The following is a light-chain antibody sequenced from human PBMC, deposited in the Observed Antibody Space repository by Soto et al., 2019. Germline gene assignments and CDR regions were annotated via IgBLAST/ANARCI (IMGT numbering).Light chain of an antibody. CDR1: QSISSY. V-gene: IGKV1-39*01. CDR2: AAS. Sequence: DIQMTQSPSSLSASVGDRVTITCRASQSISSYLNWYQQKPGKAPKLLIYAASSLQSGVPSRFSGSGSGTDFTLTISSLQPEDFATYYCQQSYNTPWTFGQGTKEEIK. CDR3: QQSYNTPWT. J-gene: IGKJ1*01.